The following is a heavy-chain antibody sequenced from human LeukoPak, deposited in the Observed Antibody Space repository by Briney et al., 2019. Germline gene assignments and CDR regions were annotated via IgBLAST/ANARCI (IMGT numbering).Heavy chain of an antibody. CDR1: GGSISSYY. Sequence: SETLSLTCTVSGGSISSYYWSWIRQPPGKGLEWIGYIYYSGSTNYNPSLKSRATISVDTSKNQFSLKLSSVTAADTAVYYCARESRTGTTSPNYFDYWGQGTLVTVSS. CDR3: ARESRTGTTSPNYFDY. D-gene: IGHD1-1*01. CDR2: IYYSGST. V-gene: IGHV4-59*01. J-gene: IGHJ4*02.